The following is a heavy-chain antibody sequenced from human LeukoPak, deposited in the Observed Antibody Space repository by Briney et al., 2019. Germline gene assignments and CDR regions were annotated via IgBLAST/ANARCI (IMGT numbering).Heavy chain of an antibody. J-gene: IGHJ4*02. V-gene: IGHV4-59*12. CDR3: ARYYGSGSYVDY. CDR1: GGSISSYY. D-gene: IGHD3-10*01. Sequence: SETLSLTCTVSGGSISSYYWSWIRQPPGKGLEWIGYIYHSGSTYYNPSLKSRVTISVDRSKNQFSLKLSSVTAADTAVYYCARYYGSGSYVDYWGQGTLVTVSS. CDR2: IYHSGST.